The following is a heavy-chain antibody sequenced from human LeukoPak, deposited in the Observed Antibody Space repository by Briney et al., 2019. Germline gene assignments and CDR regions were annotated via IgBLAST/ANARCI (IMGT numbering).Heavy chain of an antibody. CDR1: GGSFSGYY. J-gene: IGHJ4*02. CDR2: INYSGRT. D-gene: IGHD1-26*01. Sequence: SETLSLTCAVYGGSFSGYYWSWIRQPPGKGLEWIGEINYSGRTNYNPSLKCPVTISVDTSKNQFTLNVSSVTAADTAVYYCARGRGRIVGGSFYYWGQGTLVTVSS. CDR3: ARGRGRIVGGSFYY. V-gene: IGHV4-34*01.